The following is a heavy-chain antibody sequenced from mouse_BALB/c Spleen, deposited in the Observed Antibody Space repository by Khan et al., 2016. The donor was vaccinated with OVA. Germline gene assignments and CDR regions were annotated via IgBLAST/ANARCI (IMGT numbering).Heavy chain of an antibody. J-gene: IGHJ3*01. CDR1: GYSFTLYY. Sequence: VQLQQSGPDLVKPGASVKISCKASGYSFTLYYMSWVKQSHGKSLEWIGRVNPNTDNINYNQEFKGKAILTVDKSSNTAYMELRSLTSEDCAVYFCARGYDVVASWGQGTLVTVSA. CDR3: ARGYDVVAS. D-gene: IGHD2-14*01. CDR2: VNPNTDNI. V-gene: IGHV1-26*01.